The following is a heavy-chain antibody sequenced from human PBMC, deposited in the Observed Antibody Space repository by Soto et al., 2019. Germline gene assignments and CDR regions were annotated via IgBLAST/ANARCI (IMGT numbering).Heavy chain of an antibody. CDR1: GFSLSTSGVG. V-gene: IGHV2-5*02. CDR2: IYWDDDK. D-gene: IGHD6-13*01. J-gene: IGHJ1*01. Sequence: SGPTLVKPTQTLTLTCTFSGFSLSTSGVGVGWIRQPPGKALEWLALIYWDDDKRYSPSLKSRLTITKDTSKNQVVLTMTNMDPVDTATYYCAHRTLFIAADRPQYFQHWGQGTLVTVSS. CDR3: AHRTLFIAADRPQYFQH.